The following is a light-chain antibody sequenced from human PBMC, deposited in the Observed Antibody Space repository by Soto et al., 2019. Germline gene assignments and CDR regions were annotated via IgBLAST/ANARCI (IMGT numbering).Light chain of an antibody. Sequence: QSVLKQPPSVTAAPGQRVTISCSGSSSSIGNNYVSWYQHLPGTAPKLLIYETNKRPSGISDRCSGSKSGTSATLGITGLQTGDEADYYCGTWDSSLSGDVFGTGTKVTVL. CDR2: ETN. V-gene: IGLV1-51*02. CDR1: SSSIGNNY. CDR3: GTWDSSLSGDV. J-gene: IGLJ1*01.